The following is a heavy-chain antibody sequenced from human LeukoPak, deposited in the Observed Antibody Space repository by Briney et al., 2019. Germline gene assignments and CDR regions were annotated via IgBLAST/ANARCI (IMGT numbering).Heavy chain of an antibody. CDR2: IYYSGST. CDR3: GDGLYY. Sequence: SETLSLTCTVSGGSISSYYWSWIRQPPGKGLEWIGYIYYSGSTNYNPSLKSRVTISVDTSKNQFSLKLSSVTAADTAVYYCGDGLYYWGQGTLVTVSS. CDR1: GGSISSYY. V-gene: IGHV4-59*01. J-gene: IGHJ4*02.